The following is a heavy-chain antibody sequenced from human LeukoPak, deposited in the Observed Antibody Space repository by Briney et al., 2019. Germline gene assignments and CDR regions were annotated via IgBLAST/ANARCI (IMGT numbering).Heavy chain of an antibody. D-gene: IGHD5-24*01. V-gene: IGHV4-4*07. Sequence: PSETLSLTCTVSGGXISSYFCSWIRQPAGKRLEWIGRIYTIGSTNYNPSLKSRVIMSVDTSKNQFSLKLSSVTAADTAVYYCARDSGGYNLYFDLWGRGTLVTVSS. J-gene: IGHJ2*01. CDR1: GGXISSYF. CDR3: ARDSGGYNLYFDL. CDR2: IYTIGST.